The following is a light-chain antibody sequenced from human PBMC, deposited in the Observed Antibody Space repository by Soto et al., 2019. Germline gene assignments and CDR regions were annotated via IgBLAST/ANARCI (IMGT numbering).Light chain of an antibody. CDR1: QSVSSY. Sequence: EMVLTQSPATLSLSPGERATLSCRASQSVSSYLAWYQQKPGQAPRLLIYDASNRATGITARFSGSGSWTDFTLTISSLEPEDCAVYYCQQRSNWPPWTFGHGTKVESK. V-gene: IGKV3-11*01. CDR3: QQRSNWPPWT. CDR2: DAS. J-gene: IGKJ1*01.